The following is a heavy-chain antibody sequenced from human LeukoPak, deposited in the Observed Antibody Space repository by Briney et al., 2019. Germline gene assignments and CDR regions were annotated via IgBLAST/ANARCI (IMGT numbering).Heavy chain of an antibody. D-gene: IGHD1-26*01. CDR2: ISGDGTNI. CDR1: GFTFNVYY. V-gene: IGHV3-74*01. Sequence: GGSLRLSCVASGFTFNVYYMQWVRQDPRKGLVWVSRISGDGTNIDYADSVKGRFTISRDNSKNTLYLQMNSLRAEDTAVYYCAKARLVGARGDYWGQGTLVTVSS. CDR3: AKARLVGARGDY. J-gene: IGHJ4*02.